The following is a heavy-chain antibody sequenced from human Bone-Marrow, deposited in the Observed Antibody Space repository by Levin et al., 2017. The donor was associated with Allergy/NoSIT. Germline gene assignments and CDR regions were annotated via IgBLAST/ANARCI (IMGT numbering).Heavy chain of an antibody. D-gene: IGHD3-3*01. CDR2: ISAYNGNT. CDR1: GYTFTSYG. V-gene: IGHV1-18*01. CDR3: AIKLGVVIILGTYYYYYYYMDV. Sequence: GASVKVSCKASGYTFTSYGISWVRQAPGQGLEWMGWISAYNGNTNYAQKLQGRVTMTTDTSTSTAYMELRSLRSDDTAVYYCAIKLGVVIILGTYYYYYYYMDVWGKGTTVTVSS. J-gene: IGHJ6*03.